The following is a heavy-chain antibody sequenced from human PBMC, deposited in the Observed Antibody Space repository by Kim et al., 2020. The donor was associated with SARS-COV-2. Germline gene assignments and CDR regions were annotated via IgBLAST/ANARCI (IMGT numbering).Heavy chain of an antibody. Sequence: SETLSLTCTVSGGSISSSSYYWGWIRQPPGKGLEWIGSIYYSGSTYYNPSLKSRVTISVDTSKNQFSLKLSSVTAADTAVYYCARDLEDSSGYYLDAFDIWGQGTMVTVSS. D-gene: IGHD3-22*01. V-gene: IGHV4-39*07. CDR2: IYYSGST. CDR1: GGSISSSSYY. J-gene: IGHJ3*02. CDR3: ARDLEDSSGYYLDAFDI.